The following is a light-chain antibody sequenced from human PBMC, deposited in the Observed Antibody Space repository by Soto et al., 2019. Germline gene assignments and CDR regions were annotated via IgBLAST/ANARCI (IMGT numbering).Light chain of an antibody. Sequence: QSALTQTASVSGSPGQSITLSCTGTSSDVGGYNYVSWYQHLPGRAPKLIIYDVTNRPSGVSDRFSGSKSGNTASLTISGLQAEDEADYYCSSYTSGSTNVIFGGGTKLTVL. CDR2: DVT. V-gene: IGLV2-14*03. CDR3: SSYTSGSTNVI. CDR1: SSDVGGYNY. J-gene: IGLJ2*01.